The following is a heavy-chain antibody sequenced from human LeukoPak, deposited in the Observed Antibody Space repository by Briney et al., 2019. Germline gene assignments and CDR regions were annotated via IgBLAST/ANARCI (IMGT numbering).Heavy chain of an antibody. CDR1: GFTVSSNY. CDR3: ARREINRYYLS. Sequence: PGGSLRLSCAASGFTVSSNYMIWVRQAPGGGLEWVSVLYSDVTTYYADSVRGRFIISRDNSRNTLSPQMHSMRAEDTAVYYCARREINRYYLSWGPGTLVTVSS. J-gene: IGHJ5*02. V-gene: IGHV3-53*01. CDR2: LYSDVTT. D-gene: IGHD3-22*01.